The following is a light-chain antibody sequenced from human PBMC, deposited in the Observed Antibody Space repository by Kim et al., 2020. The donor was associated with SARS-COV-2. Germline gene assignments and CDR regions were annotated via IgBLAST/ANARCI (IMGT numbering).Light chain of an antibody. CDR2: NNN. CDR3: AAWDGSLNGCYV. V-gene: IGLV1-44*01. J-gene: IGLJ1*01. Sequence: QSVLTQPPSASATPGQRVTISCSGSSSNIGSNTVYWYQQLPGTAPKLLIYNNNQRPSGVPDRFSGSKSGTSASLAITGLQSEDEADYYCAAWDGSLNGCYVVGSGNPVTVL. CDR1: SSNIGSNT.